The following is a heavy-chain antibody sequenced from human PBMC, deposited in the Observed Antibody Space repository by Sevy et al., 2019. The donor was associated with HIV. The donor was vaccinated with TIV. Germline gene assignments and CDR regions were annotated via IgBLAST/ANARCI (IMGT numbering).Heavy chain of an antibody. V-gene: IGHV4-39*01. J-gene: IGHJ4*02. CDR2: IYYSGST. CDR3: ARLTATALGLAYYFDY. D-gene: IGHD3-16*01. CDR1: GGSISSSSYY. Sequence: SETLSLTCTVSGGSISSSSYYWGWIRQPPGKGLEWIGSIYYSGSTYYNPSLQSRVTISVDTSKNQFSLRLSSVTAADTAVYYCARLTATALGLAYYFDYWGQGTLVTVSS.